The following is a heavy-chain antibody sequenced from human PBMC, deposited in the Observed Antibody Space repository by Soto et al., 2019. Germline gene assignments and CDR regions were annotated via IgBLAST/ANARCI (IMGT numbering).Heavy chain of an antibody. V-gene: IGHV1-8*01. J-gene: IGHJ6*04. D-gene: IGHD3-3*01. CDR1: GYTFTSYD. CDR3: ARESYDFWSGLYYYGMDV. CDR2: MNPNSGNT. Sequence: QVQLVQSGAEVKKPGASVKVSCKASGYTFTSYDINWVRQATGQGLEWMGWMNPNSGNTGYAQKFQGRVTMTRNTSISTAYMELSSLRSEDTAVYYCARESYDFWSGLYYYGMDVWGEGTTVTVSS.